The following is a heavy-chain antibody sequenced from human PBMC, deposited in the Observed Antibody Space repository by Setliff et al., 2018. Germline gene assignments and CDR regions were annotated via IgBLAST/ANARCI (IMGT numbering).Heavy chain of an antibody. CDR2: INSDESRA. J-gene: IGHJ6*03. D-gene: IGHD1-1*01. CDR1: GFTFSKYW. Sequence: GGSLRLSCAGSGFTFSKYWMHWVRQAPGKGLVWVSRINSDESRANYGGSVKGRFTISRDNAKNTLYLQMNSLRAEDTAVYYCARDREGDGNYYMDVWGKGTTVTVYS. V-gene: IGHV3-74*01. CDR3: ARDREGDGNYYMDV.